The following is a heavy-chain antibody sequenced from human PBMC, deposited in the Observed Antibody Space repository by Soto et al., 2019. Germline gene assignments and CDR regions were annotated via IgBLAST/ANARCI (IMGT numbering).Heavy chain of an antibody. Sequence: PGGSLRLSCAASGFTFSSYAMSWVRQAPGKGLEWVSAISGSGGSTYYADSVKGRFTISRDNPKNTLYLQMNSLRAEDTAVYYCAPYPRGSGSYYKNNWFDPWGQGTLVTVSS. D-gene: IGHD3-10*01. CDR3: APYPRGSGSYYKNNWFDP. CDR2: ISGSGGST. J-gene: IGHJ5*02. V-gene: IGHV3-23*01. CDR1: GFTFSSYA.